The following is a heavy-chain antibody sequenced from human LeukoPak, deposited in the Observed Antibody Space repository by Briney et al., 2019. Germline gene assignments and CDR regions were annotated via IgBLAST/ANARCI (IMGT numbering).Heavy chain of an antibody. V-gene: IGHV3-30-3*01. CDR1: GFTFSSYA. D-gene: IGHD6-25*01. Sequence: GGSLRLSCAASGFTFSSYAMHWVRQAPGKGLEWVAVISYDGSNKYYADSVKGRFTISRDDSKNTLYLQMNSLRAEDTAVYYCARDAEVGYSSDYYFDYWGQGTLVTVSS. CDR3: ARDAEVGYSSDYYFDY. J-gene: IGHJ4*02. CDR2: ISYDGSNK.